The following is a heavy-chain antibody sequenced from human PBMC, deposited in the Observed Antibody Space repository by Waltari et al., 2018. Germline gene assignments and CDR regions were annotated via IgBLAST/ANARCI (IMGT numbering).Heavy chain of an antibody. D-gene: IGHD2-2*01. CDR2: ISGSGGST. Sequence: EVQLVESGGGLVQPGGSLRLSCAASGFTFSSYAMSWVRQAPGKGLEWVSAISGSGGSTYYADSVKGRFTISRDNSKNTLYLQMNSLRAEDTAVYYCAKDLEVVPAAIPYYYYGMDVWGQGTTVIVSS. J-gene: IGHJ6*02. V-gene: IGHV3-23*04. CDR3: AKDLEVVPAAIPYYYYGMDV. CDR1: GFTFSSYA.